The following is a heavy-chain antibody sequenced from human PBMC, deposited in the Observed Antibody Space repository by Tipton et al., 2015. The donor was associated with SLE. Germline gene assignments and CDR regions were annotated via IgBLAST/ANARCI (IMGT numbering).Heavy chain of an antibody. Sequence: TLSLTCAVSGYSISSGYYWGWIRQPPGKGLEWIGSIYHSGSTYYNPSLKSRVTISVDKSKNQFSLKLSSVTAADTAVYYCARVAAAGTGDYWGQGTLVTVSS. CDR2: IYHSGST. CDR1: GYSISSGYY. CDR3: ARVAAAGTGDY. V-gene: IGHV4-38-2*01. D-gene: IGHD6-13*01. J-gene: IGHJ4*02.